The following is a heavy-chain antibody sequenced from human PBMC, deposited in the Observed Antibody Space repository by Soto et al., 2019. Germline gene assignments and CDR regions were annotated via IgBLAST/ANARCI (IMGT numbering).Heavy chain of an antibody. Sequence: EVQLVESGGGLVQPGRSLRLSCAASGFTFDDYAMHWVRQAPGKGLEWVSGISWNSGSIGYADSVKGRFTISRDNAKNSLYLQMNSLGAEDTALYCCAKDSRVMITFGGVIVRLGYWGQGTLVTVSS. J-gene: IGHJ4*02. CDR3: AKDSRVMITFGGVIVRLGY. D-gene: IGHD3-16*02. CDR2: ISWNSGSI. V-gene: IGHV3-9*01. CDR1: GFTFDDYA.